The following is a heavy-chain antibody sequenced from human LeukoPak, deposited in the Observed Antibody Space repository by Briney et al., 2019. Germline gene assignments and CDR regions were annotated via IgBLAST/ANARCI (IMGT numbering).Heavy chain of an antibody. Sequence: GASVKVSCKASGYTFTSYDINWVRQATGQGLEWMGWMNPNSGNTGYAQKFQGRVTMTRNTSISTAYMELSSLRSEDTAVYYCARDRYYYDSSGYYFQSSYYYYMDVWGKGTTVTVSS. CDR2: MNPNSGNT. V-gene: IGHV1-8*01. J-gene: IGHJ6*03. CDR3: ARDRYYYDSSGYYFQSSYYYYMDV. CDR1: GYTFTSYD. D-gene: IGHD3-22*01.